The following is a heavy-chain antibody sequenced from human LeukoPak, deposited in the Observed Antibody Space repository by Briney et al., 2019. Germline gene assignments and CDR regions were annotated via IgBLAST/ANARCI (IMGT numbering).Heavy chain of an antibody. CDR2: IFYSGSI. CDR3: AKTHSHFPPYFDY. Sequence: KASGTLSLTCAVSGGSISTYNWWSWVRQPPGKGLEWIGEIFYSGSINYNPSLKSRVTLSLDKSKNQFSLQLSSVTAADTAMYYCAKTHSHFPPYFDYWGQGTLVIVSS. J-gene: IGHJ4*02. D-gene: IGHD4-11*01. CDR1: GGSISTYNW. V-gene: IGHV4-4*02.